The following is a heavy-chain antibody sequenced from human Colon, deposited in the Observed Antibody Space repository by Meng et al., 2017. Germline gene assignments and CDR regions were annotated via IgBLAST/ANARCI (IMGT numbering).Heavy chain of an antibody. CDR3: ARDFHSTMTVFDS. Sequence: QVQLPESGPGLVKASGTLSLTCAVSGGSITNDNWWSWVRQPPGKGLEWIGEIFHAGNTNYNPSLKSRVTMSLDKSKNQFSLTLTSVTAADTAVYYCARDFHSTMTVFDSWGQGTLVTVSS. CDR2: IFHAGNT. CDR1: GGSITNDNW. V-gene: IGHV4-4*02. J-gene: IGHJ4*02. D-gene: IGHD3-22*01.